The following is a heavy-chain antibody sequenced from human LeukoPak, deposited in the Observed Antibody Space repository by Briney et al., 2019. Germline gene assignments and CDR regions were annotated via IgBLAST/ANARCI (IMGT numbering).Heavy chain of an antibody. CDR3: ASLRAEIAARRQVQNWFDP. Sequence: ASVKVSCKASGYTFTSYDINWVRQATGQGLEWRGWMNPNSGNTGYAQKFQGRVTMTRNTSISTAYMELSSLRSEDTAVYYCASLRAEIAARRQVQNWFDPWGQGTLVTVSS. CDR2: MNPNSGNT. J-gene: IGHJ5*02. CDR1: GYTFTSYD. D-gene: IGHD6-6*01. V-gene: IGHV1-8*01.